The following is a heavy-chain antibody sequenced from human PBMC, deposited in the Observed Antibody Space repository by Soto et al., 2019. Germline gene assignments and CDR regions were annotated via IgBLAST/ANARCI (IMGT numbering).Heavy chain of an antibody. CDR2: IIPIFGTA. V-gene: IGHV1-69*01. D-gene: IGHD6-13*01. Sequence: QVQLVQSGAEVKKPGSSVKVSCKASGGTFSSYAISWVRQAPGQGLEWMGGIIPIFGTANYAQKFQGRVTITADDSTSTAYMELSSLRSEDTAVYYCARDRGIAAAPYNWFDPWGQGTLVTVSS. CDR3: ARDRGIAAAPYNWFDP. J-gene: IGHJ5*02. CDR1: GGTFSSYA.